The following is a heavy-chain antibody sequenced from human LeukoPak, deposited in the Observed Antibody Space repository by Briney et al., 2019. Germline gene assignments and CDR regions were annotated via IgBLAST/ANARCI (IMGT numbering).Heavy chain of an antibody. Sequence: SETLSLTCAVYGGSFSGYYWSWIRQPPGKGLEWIGEINHSGSTNYNPSLKSRVTISVDTSKNQFSLKLSSVTAADTAVYYCARDSAAAWNFDPWGQGTLVTVSS. D-gene: IGHD6-13*01. CDR2: INHSGST. V-gene: IGHV4-34*01. J-gene: IGHJ5*02. CDR1: GGSFSGYY. CDR3: ARDSAAAWNFDP.